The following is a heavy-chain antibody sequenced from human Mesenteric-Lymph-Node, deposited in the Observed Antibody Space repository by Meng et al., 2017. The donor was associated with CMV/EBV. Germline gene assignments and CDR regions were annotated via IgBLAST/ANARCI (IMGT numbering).Heavy chain of an antibody. Sequence: GSLRLSCTVSGGSISSSSYYWGWIRQPPGKGLEWIGSIYYSGSTYYNPSLKSRVTISVDTSKNQFSLKLSSVTAADTAVYYCAREATVTTFYFDYWGQGTLVTVSS. CDR2: IYYSGST. V-gene: IGHV4-39*07. CDR3: AREATVTTFYFDY. D-gene: IGHD4-17*01. J-gene: IGHJ4*02. CDR1: GGSISSSSYY.